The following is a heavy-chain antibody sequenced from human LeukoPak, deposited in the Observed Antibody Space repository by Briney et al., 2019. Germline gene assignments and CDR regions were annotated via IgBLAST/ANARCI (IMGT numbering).Heavy chain of an antibody. CDR3: ARDYDSWSGSY. CDR1: GYTFTSYG. Sequence: ASVKVSCKASGYTFTSYGIGWVRLAPGPGLEWIGWINAYNGNTNHAQKFQGRVTMTTDTSASTVYMELRSLRSDDTAVYYCARDYDSWSGSYWGQGTLVTVSS. J-gene: IGHJ4*02. V-gene: IGHV1-18*01. D-gene: IGHD3-3*01. CDR2: INAYNGNT.